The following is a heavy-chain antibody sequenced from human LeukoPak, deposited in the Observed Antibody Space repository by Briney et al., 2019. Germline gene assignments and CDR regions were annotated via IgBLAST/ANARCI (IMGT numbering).Heavy chain of an antibody. CDR1: GFTFSSYS. CDR3: AREHTTVTSLLDY. V-gene: IGHV3-48*01. CDR2: ISSSSSTI. Sequence: GSLRLSCAASGFTFSSYSMNWVRQAPGKGLEWVSYISSSSSTIYYADSVKGRFTISRDSSKNTMYLQMNSLRAEDTAVYYCAREHTTVTSLLDYWGQGTLVTVSS. D-gene: IGHD4-17*01. J-gene: IGHJ4*02.